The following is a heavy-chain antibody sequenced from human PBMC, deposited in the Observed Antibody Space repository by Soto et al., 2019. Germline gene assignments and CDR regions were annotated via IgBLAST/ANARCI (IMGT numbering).Heavy chain of an antibody. D-gene: IGHD5-12*01. Sequence: GASVKVSCKASGGTFSSYAISWVRQAPGQGLEWMGGIIPIFGTANYAQKFQGRVTITADESTSTAYMELSSLRSEDTAVYYCARKERDGYNCLDYWGQGTLVTVSS. CDR1: GGTFSSYA. J-gene: IGHJ4*02. CDR2: IIPIFGTA. CDR3: ARKERDGYNCLDY. V-gene: IGHV1-69*13.